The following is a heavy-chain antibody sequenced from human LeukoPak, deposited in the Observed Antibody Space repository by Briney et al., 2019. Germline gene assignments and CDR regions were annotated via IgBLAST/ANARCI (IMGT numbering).Heavy chain of an antibody. J-gene: IGHJ4*02. CDR3: ARELQFHYYEF. Sequence: PGGSLRLPCAASGFIVSNYYMGWVRQAPGKGLEWVSVIYSGGSTNYAVSVKGRFIISRDISKNTLYLQMNGLRVEDTAVYYCARELQFHYYEFWGQGTLVTVSS. D-gene: IGHD4-11*01. CDR1: GFIVSNYY. CDR2: IYSGGST. V-gene: IGHV3-53*01.